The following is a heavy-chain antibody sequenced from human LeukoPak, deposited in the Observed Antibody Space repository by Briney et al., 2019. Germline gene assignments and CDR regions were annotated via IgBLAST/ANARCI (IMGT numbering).Heavy chain of an antibody. Sequence: PGGSLRLSCAASGFTFSSYAMHWVRQAPGKGLEYVSAISSNGGSTYYANSVKGRFTISRDNSRNTLYLQMGSLRAEDMAVYYCARDGVVVPAAKPYYYYYMDVWGKGTTVTVSS. V-gene: IGHV3-64*01. CDR3: ARDGVVVPAAKPYYYYYMDV. J-gene: IGHJ6*03. D-gene: IGHD2-2*02. CDR2: ISSNGGST. CDR1: GFTFSSYA.